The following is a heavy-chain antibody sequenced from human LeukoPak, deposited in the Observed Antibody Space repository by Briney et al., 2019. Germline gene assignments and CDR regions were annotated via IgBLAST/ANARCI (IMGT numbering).Heavy chain of an antibody. CDR3: ARVQRSSSGWYEAGLDY. Sequence: GGSLRLSCAASGFTFSSYWMYWVRQAPGKGLVWVSHINSDGSITSYADSVKGRFTISRDNAKNTLYLQMNSLIAEDTAVYYCARVQRSSSGWYEAGLDYRGQGTLVTVSS. CDR1: GFTFSSYW. J-gene: IGHJ4*02. D-gene: IGHD6-19*01. V-gene: IGHV3-74*01. CDR2: INSDGSIT.